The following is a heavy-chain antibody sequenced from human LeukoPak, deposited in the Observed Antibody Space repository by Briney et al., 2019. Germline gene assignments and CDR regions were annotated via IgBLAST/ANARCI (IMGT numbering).Heavy chain of an antibody. CDR1: GGTFSSYA. V-gene: IGHV1-69*04. CDR3: ARDLTYSGYGEYNWFDP. CDR2: IIPILGIA. Sequence: ASVKVSCKASGGTFSSYAISWVRQAPGQGLEWMGRIIPILGIANYAQKFQGRVTMTRDTSTSTVYMELSSLRSEDTAVYYCARDLTYSGYGEYNWFDPWGQGTLVTVSS. D-gene: IGHD5-12*01. J-gene: IGHJ5*02.